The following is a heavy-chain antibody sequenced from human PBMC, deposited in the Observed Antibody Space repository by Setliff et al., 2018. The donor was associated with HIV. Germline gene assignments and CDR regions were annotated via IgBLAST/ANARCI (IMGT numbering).Heavy chain of an antibody. CDR2: IEQDGSEK. CDR3: TIGHYVSSSG. Sequence: LRLSCAASGFTFSSYWMSWVRQAPGKGLEWVANIEQDGSEKYYVDSVKGRFTISRDNVGNSVFLQMNTLRAEDTAVYYCTIGHYVSSSGWGPGTLVTVSS. CDR1: GFTFSSYW. V-gene: IGHV3-7*03. J-gene: IGHJ4*02. D-gene: IGHD6-6*01.